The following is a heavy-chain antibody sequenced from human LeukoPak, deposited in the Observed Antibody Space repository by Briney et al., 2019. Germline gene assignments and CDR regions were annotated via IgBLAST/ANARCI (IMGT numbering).Heavy chain of an antibody. Sequence: PSQTLSLTCTVSDGSISSGDYYWSWIRQPPGKGLEWIGYIYYSGSTNYNPSLKSRVTISVDTSKNQFSLKLSSVTAADTAVYYCARESPGGYYDFWSGYYAFDPWGQGTLVTVSS. CDR2: IYYSGST. CDR1: DGSISSGDYY. V-gene: IGHV4-61*08. D-gene: IGHD3-3*01. CDR3: ARESPGGYYDFWSGYYAFDP. J-gene: IGHJ5*02.